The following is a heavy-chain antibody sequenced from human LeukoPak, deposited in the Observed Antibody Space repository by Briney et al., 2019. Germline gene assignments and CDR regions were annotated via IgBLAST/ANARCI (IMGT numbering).Heavy chain of an antibody. CDR3: ARDRYSYYFDY. CDR1: TRYFTNYW. D-gene: IGHD2-15*01. Sequence: GGSLRLSCTASTRYFTNYWMHWIRQIPGRGLAWVARIDRDGITTDYADSVKGRFTISRDNAKNTLYLQMNSLRAEDTAVYYCARDRYSYYFDYWGQGTLVTVSS. CDR2: IDRDGITT. V-gene: IGHV3-74*01. J-gene: IGHJ4*02.